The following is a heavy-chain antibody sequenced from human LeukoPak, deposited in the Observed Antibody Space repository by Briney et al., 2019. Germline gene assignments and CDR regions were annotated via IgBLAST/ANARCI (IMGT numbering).Heavy chain of an antibody. D-gene: IGHD4-17*01. CDR1: GFTFSSYS. V-gene: IGHV3-21*01. CDR3: ARDPADGDYVDY. Sequence: GGSLRLSCAASGFTFSSYSMNWVRRAPGKGLEWVSYISTSSNYIYYADSVEGRFTISRDNAKNSLYLQMNSPRAEDTAVYYCARDPADGDYVDYWGQGTLVTVSS. CDR2: ISTSSNYI. J-gene: IGHJ4*02.